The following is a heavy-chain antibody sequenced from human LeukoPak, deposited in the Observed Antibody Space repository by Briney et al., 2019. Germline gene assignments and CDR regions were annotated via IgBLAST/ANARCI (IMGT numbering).Heavy chain of an antibody. CDR2: IYSSGST. J-gene: IGHJ4*02. V-gene: IGHV4-4*07. CDR1: GGSINNYY. Sequence: SETPSLTCTVSGGSINNYYWSWIRQPAGKGLEWIGRIYSSGSTNYNPSLQSRVTMSVDTSKNQFSLKLSSVTAADTAVYYCARGSSGWYSIDYWGQGTLVTVSS. D-gene: IGHD6-19*01. CDR3: ARGSSGWYSIDY.